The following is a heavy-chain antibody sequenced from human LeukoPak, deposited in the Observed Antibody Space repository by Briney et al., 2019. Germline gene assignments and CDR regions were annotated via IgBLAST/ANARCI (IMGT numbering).Heavy chain of an antibody. D-gene: IGHD5-12*01. Sequence: GGSLRLSCAASGFTFSYHWMTWVRQAPGKGLEWVANIKNDGAVKNYVDSVKGRFTISRDNAKNSLYLQMNSLRAEDTAVYYCAKDSYSEGDFWGQGVLVTVSS. V-gene: IGHV3-7*01. CDR3: AKDSYSEGDF. CDR1: GFTFSYHW. CDR2: IKNDGAVK. J-gene: IGHJ4*02.